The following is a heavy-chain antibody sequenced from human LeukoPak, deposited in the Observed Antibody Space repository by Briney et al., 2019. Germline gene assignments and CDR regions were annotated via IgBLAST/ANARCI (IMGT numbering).Heavy chain of an antibody. Sequence: KPPETLSLTCAVYGGSFSGYYWSWIRQPPGKGLEWIGEINHSGSTNYNPSLKSRVTISVDTSKNQFSLKLSSVTAADTAVYYCARLKIVVGVDPYYFDYWGQGTLVTVSS. D-gene: IGHD3-22*01. J-gene: IGHJ4*02. CDR2: INHSGST. CDR3: ARLKIVVGVDPYYFDY. CDR1: GGSFSGYY. V-gene: IGHV4-34*01.